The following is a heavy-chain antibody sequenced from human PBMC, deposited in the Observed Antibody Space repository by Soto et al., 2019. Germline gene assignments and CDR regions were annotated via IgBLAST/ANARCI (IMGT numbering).Heavy chain of an antibody. D-gene: IGHD6-13*01. J-gene: IGHJ5*02. CDR1: GGSISSSNW. V-gene: IGHV4-4*02. Sequence: QVQLQESGPGLVKPSGTLSLTCAVSGGSISSSNWWSWVRQPPGKGLEWIGEIYHSGSTNYNPSLRSRAPTSVDKSKNQFSLKLSSVTAADTAVYYCAREWRSSSWYFAPWGQGTLVTVSS. CDR3: AREWRSSSWYFAP. CDR2: IYHSGST.